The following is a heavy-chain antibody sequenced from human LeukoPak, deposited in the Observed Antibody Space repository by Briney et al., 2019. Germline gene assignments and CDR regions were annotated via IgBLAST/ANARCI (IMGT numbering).Heavy chain of an antibody. CDR2: FDPEDGET. CDR1: GYILTELS. J-gene: IGHJ4*02. CDR3: ATGDPPGF. Sequence: WASVKVSCNFSGYILTELSMHWVRQAPGKGHEWVGGFDPEDGETIYAQKFQGRVTVTEDTSTDTAYMELSSLRSEDTAVYDCATGDPPGFWGKGTLVTVSS. V-gene: IGHV1-24*01.